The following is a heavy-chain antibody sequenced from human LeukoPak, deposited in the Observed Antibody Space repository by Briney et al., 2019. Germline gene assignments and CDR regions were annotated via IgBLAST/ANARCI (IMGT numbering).Heavy chain of an antibody. CDR3: ARLYSSSWFEGFDY. CDR1: GYSISSGYY. CDR2: IYHSGST. J-gene: IGHJ4*02. V-gene: IGHV4-38-2*02. Sequence: PSETLSLTCTVSGYSISSGYYWGWIRQPPGKGLEWIGSIYHSGSTYYNPSLKSRVTISVDTSENQFSLKLSSVTAADTAVYYCARLYSSSWFEGFDYWGQGTLVTVSS. D-gene: IGHD6-13*01.